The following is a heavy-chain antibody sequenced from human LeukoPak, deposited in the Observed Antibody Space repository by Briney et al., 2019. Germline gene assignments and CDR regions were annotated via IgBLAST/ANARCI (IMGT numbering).Heavy chain of an antibody. Sequence: GGSLRLTCAASGFTFSQRSWVRQAPGKGLEWVAVIWYDRINKYYADSVKVRFTISRDNSKNTLYLQMTSLRAEDRAVYYCARDAAAAGTDWFDPWSQGTLVTVSS. V-gene: IGHV3-33*07. D-gene: IGHD6-13*01. CDR1: GFTFSQ. J-gene: IGHJ5*02. CDR2: IWYDRINK. CDR3: ARDAAAAGTDWFDP.